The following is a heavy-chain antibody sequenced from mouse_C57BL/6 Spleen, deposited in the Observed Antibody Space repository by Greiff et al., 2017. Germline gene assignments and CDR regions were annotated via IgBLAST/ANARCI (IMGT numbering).Heavy chain of an antibody. Sequence: VQLQQPGAELVKPGASVKMSCKASGYTFTSYWITWVKQRPGQGLEWIGDIYPGSGSTNYNEKFKSKATLTVDTSSSTAYMQLSSLTSEDSAVYYCAREEYDAEGFAYWGQGTLVTVSA. CDR1: GYTFTSYW. D-gene: IGHD2-14*01. CDR2: IYPGSGST. J-gene: IGHJ3*01. CDR3: AREEYDAEGFAY. V-gene: IGHV1-55*01.